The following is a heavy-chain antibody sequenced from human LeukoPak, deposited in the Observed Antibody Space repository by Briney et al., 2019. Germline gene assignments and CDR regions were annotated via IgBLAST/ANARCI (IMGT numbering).Heavy chain of an antibody. V-gene: IGHV4-38-2*02. CDR3: ARDGWFGDYNWFDP. J-gene: IGHJ5*02. CDR1: GYSISSGYY. CDR2: IYYSGST. D-gene: IGHD3-10*01. Sequence: SETLSLTCTVSGYSISSGYYWGWIRQPPGKGLEWIGSIYYSGSTYYNPSLKSRVTISVDTSKNQFSLKLSSVTAADTAMYYCARDGWFGDYNWFDPWGQGTLVTVSS.